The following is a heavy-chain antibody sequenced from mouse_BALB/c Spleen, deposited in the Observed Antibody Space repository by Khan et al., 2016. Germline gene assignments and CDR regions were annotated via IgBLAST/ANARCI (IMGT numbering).Heavy chain of an antibody. CDR2: ISYSGST. CDR3: ERSDYGDKDAVDY. J-gene: IGHJ4*01. D-gene: IGHD1-1*01. CDR1: GYSITSDYA. Sequence: EVQLQESGPGLVKPSQSLSLTCTVTGYSITSDYAWNWIRQFPGNRLEWMGYISYSGSTSYNPSLKSRISITRDTSKNQFFLTLNFVISEDTAPCNYERSDYGDKDAVDYWGQGTSVTVSS. V-gene: IGHV3-2*02.